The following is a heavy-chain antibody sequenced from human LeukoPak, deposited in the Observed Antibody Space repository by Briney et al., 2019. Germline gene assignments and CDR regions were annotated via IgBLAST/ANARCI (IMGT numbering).Heavy chain of an antibody. CDR2: ISGSGGTM. D-gene: IGHD3-22*01. CDR3: ITGIRSGYYGY. V-gene: IGHV3-11*01. J-gene: IGHJ4*02. Sequence: GGSLRLSCAASGFIFSDYYMNWIRQAPGKGLEWVSYISGSGGTMYYADSVKGRFTISRDNAKSSLYLQMNSLRAEDTAVYHCITGIRSGYYGYWGQGTLVTVSS. CDR1: GFIFSDYY.